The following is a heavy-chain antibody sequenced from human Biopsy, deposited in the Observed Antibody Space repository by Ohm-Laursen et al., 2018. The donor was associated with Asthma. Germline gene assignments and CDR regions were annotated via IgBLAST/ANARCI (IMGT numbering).Heavy chain of an antibody. J-gene: IGHJ6*02. CDR1: RFTYE. Sequence: SLRLSCSASRFTYEMHWIRQAPGKGLEWVSFIWYDGRKKTYADSVKGRFTISRDNSKNTLYLQMNSLRAEDTAVYYCARKIAARGGMGVWGQGTTVTVSS. V-gene: IGHV3-33*08. CDR3: ARKIAARGGMGV. CDR2: IWYDGRKK. D-gene: IGHD6-6*01.